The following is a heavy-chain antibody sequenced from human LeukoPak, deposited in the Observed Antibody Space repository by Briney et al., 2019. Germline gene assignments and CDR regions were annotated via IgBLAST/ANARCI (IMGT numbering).Heavy chain of an antibody. CDR1: GFTVGNNY. J-gene: IGHJ4*02. V-gene: IGHV3-66*01. Sequence: GGSLRLSCAASGFTVGNNYINWVRQAPGKGLEWVSLIFSHGETSYADSVKGRFTISRDNSKNTLYLQMNGLGVEDTAVYYCARDPPAVSINTYAWGQGNLVTVSS. CDR2: IFSHGET. CDR3: ARDPPAVSINTYA. D-gene: IGHD2-8*01.